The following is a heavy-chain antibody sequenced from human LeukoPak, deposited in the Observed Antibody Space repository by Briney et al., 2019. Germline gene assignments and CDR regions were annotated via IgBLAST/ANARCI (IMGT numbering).Heavy chain of an antibody. Sequence: GGSLRLSCVASGSSLSDQYMDWVRQALGKGLEWVSSISRSGSTKYYEDSVKGRFTISRDNAKNSLFLQMTSLRAEDTAVYYCARVLRYCSGGNCYSGGLGYMDVWGKGTTVTISS. CDR1: GSSLSDQY. V-gene: IGHV3-11*01. CDR2: ISRSGSTK. CDR3: ARVLRYCSGGNCYSGGLGYMDV. J-gene: IGHJ6*03. D-gene: IGHD2-15*01.